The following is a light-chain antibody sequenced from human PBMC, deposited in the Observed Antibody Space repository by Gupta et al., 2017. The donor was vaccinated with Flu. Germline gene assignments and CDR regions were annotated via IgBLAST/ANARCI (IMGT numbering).Light chain of an antibody. V-gene: IGKV1-5*03. CDR1: QSITTW. J-gene: IGKJ1*01. CDR3: QQYSSNFRT. Sequence: DIQMTQSPSTLSASVGDRVSITCRASQSITTWLAWYQQKPKKAPKLLIYMASTLESGVPSRFSGSGSGTEFTLTISSLQPDDFATYYCQQYSSNFRTFGQGTKVEIK. CDR2: MAS.